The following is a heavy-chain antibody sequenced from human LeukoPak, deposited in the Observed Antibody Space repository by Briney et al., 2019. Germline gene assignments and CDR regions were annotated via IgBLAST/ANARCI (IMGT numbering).Heavy chain of an antibody. CDR1: GGSISSYY. J-gene: IGHJ5*02. V-gene: IGHV4-4*07. CDR3: ARVHDFWSGPNWFDP. CDR2: IYTSGST. Sequence: KSSETLSLTCTVSGGSISSYYWGWIRQPAGKGLEWIGRIYTSGSTNYNPSLKSRVTMSVDTSKNQFSLKLSSVTAADTAVYYCARVHDFWSGPNWFDPWGQGTLVTVSS. D-gene: IGHD3-3*01.